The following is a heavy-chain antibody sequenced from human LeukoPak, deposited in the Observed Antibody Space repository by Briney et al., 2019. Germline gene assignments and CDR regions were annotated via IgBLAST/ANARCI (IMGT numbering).Heavy chain of an antibody. D-gene: IGHD2-15*01. CDR1: GGSISSGSYY. CDR3: ARDRGVAPHNWFDP. J-gene: IGHJ5*02. Sequence: SETLSLTCTVSGGSISSGSYYWRWLRQPAGKGLEWIGRIYTSGSTNYNPSLKSRVTISVDTSKNQFSLKLSSVTAADTAVYYCARDRGVAPHNWFDPWGQGTLVTVSS. V-gene: IGHV4-61*02. CDR2: IYTSGST.